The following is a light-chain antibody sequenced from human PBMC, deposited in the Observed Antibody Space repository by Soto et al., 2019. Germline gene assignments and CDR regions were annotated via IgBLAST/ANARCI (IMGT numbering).Light chain of an antibody. CDR2: WAS. J-gene: IGKJ1*01. CDR3: QQYYSALWM. V-gene: IGKV4-1*01. CDR1: QSVLYSSNNKNY. Sequence: DIVMTQSPDSLAVSLGERATINCKSSQSVLYSSNNKNYVAWYQQKPGQPPKMLIYWASTRESGVPDRFSGSGSGTDCTLTVSRLQAEDVAVYYFQQYYSALWMFGQGNKVEIK.